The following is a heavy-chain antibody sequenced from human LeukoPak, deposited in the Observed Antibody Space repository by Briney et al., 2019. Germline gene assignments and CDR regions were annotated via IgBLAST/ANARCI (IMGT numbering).Heavy chain of an antibody. V-gene: IGHV3-53*01. CDR2: VYGGGNT. J-gene: IGHJ4*02. Sequence: QPGGSLRLSCAASGFTVGNNRMSWVRQAPGKGLEWVSTVYGGGNTAYADSVKGRFTISRDNPKNTLFLQVNSLRVEDTAVYYCAKGGLTTPLHYWGQGTLVTVSS. CDR1: GFTVGNNR. CDR3: AKGGLTTPLHY. D-gene: IGHD1-14*01.